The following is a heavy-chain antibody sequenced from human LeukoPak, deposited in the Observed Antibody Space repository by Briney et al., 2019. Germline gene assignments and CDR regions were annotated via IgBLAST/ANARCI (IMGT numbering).Heavy chain of an antibody. CDR3: ARASRVTTRLDAFDI. CDR1: GFTFSSYS. Sequence: PGGSLRLSCAAPGFTFSSYSMNWARQAPGKGLEWVSTIYSGGSIYYADSVKGRFTISRDNSKNTLYLQMNSLRVEDTAVYYCARASRVTTRLDAFDIWGQGTMVTVSS. CDR2: IYSGGSI. V-gene: IGHV3-53*01. D-gene: IGHD2-21*02. J-gene: IGHJ3*02.